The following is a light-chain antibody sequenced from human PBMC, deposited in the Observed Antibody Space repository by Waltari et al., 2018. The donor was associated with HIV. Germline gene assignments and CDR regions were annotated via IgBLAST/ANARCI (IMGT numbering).Light chain of an antibody. Sequence: EIVLTQSPATLSWSPGERANLSCRASQTVSRFLAWYHQKPGQAPSLLIYDASNRATGIPATFSGSESGTDFTLTISSLEPEAFAVYYCQQRSDWPLTFGGGTKVEIK. V-gene: IGKV3-11*01. J-gene: IGKJ4*01. CDR1: QTVSRF. CDR2: DAS. CDR3: QQRSDWPLT.